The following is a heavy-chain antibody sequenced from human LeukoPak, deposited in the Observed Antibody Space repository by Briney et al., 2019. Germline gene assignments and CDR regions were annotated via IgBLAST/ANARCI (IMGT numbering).Heavy chain of an antibody. J-gene: IGHJ4*02. D-gene: IGHD1-1*01. CDR1: GYTLTSYS. V-gene: IGHV1-18*01. CDR3: ARRKGSEVPGNDY. CDR2: IGVNNGNT. Sequence: ASVKVSCKASGYTLTSYSISWVRQAPGQGLEWMGWIGVNNGNTNYAPKLQGRVTLTTDTSTSTAYMELRSLRSDDTAVYYCARRKGSEVPGNDYWGQGTLVTVSS.